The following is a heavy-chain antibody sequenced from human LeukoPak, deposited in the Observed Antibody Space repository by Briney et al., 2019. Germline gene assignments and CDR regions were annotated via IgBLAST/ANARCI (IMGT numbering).Heavy chain of an antibody. J-gene: IGHJ4*02. CDR2: IYSGGST. V-gene: IGHV3-53*01. Sequence: GGSLRLSCAASGFTVGSNYMSWVRQAPGKGLEWVSVIYSGGSTYYADSVKGRFTISRDNSKNTLYLQMNSLRAEDTAVYYCARGYYDSGSYFAFDYSGQGTLVTVSS. CDR3: ARGYYDSGSYFAFDY. D-gene: IGHD3-10*01. CDR1: GFTVGSNY.